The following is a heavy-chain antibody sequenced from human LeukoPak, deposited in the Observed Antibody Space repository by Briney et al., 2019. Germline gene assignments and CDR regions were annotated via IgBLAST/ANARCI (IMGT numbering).Heavy chain of an antibody. D-gene: IGHD3-22*01. CDR1: GHSLSTYY. CDR2: IYDTVKT. CDR3: AGFPPGLLDSSGHFYEFIY. J-gene: IGHJ4*02. V-gene: IGHV4-59*01. Sequence: PETLSLTCTVSGHSLSTYYWTWIRQPPGKGLEWNGYIYDTVKTDYNPSLTSRVTKSLDSSKDQFSLKLKSVTAADTAVYYCAGFPPGLLDSSGHFYEFIYWGQGIVVSVSS.